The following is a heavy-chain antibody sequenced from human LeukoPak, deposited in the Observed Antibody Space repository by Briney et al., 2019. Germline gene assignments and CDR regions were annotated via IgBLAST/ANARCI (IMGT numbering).Heavy chain of an antibody. V-gene: IGHV3-53*01. D-gene: IGHD2-2*01. CDR2: IYSGGST. CDR3: SKWKAIVLVPAARSPIDY. CDR1: GLTVSSNY. Sequence: PGGSLRLSCAASGLTVSSNYMNWVRQAPGKGLEWVSVIYSGGSTYYADSVKGRFIISRDTSKNTLYLQMNSLRAEDTAVYYCSKWKAIVLVPAARSPIDYWGQGTLVTVSS. J-gene: IGHJ4*02.